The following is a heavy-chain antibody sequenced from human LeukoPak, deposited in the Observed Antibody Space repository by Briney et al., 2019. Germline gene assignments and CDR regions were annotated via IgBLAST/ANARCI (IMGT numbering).Heavy chain of an antibody. CDR3: ARRCGDPKVIDY. V-gene: IGHV5-51*01. CDR1: GSSFTSYW. Sequence: GASLQISCKGSGSSFTSYWIGWVRQLPGKGLEWMGIIYPGDSDTRYSPSFQGQVTISADKSISTAYLQWSSLKASDTAMYYCARRCGDPKVIDYWGQGTLVTVSS. J-gene: IGHJ4*02. D-gene: IGHD4-17*01. CDR2: IYPGDSDT.